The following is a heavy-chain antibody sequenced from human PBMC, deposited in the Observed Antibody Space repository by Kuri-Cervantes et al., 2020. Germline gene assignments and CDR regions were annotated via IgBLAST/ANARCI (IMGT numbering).Heavy chain of an antibody. J-gene: IGHJ6*03. CDR2: MNPNSGNT. V-gene: IGHV1-8*01. D-gene: IGHD6-6*01. Sequence: ASVKVSCKASGYTFTSYDINWVRQATGQGLEWMGWMNPNSGNTGYAQKFQGRVTITADESTSTAYMELSSLRPEDTAVYYCARGLDSIAARPGDYCYYYYMDVWGKGTTVTVSS. CDR1: GYTFTSYD. CDR3: ARGLDSIAARPGDYCYYYYMDV.